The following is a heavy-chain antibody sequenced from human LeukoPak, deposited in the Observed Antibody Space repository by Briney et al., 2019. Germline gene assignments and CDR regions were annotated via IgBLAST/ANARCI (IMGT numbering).Heavy chain of an antibody. CDR1: GYTSSDYD. Sequence: ASVKVSCKASGYTSSDYDINWVRQAAGQGLGWMGWMNPITGSTGYVQKFRGRIIMTRDTSITTAFMELTSLTSDDTAIYYCARVKRFPTVWFDPWGQGTLVSVSS. V-gene: IGHV1-8*01. CDR3: ARVKRFPTVWFDP. J-gene: IGHJ5*02. CDR2: MNPITGST. D-gene: IGHD3-10*01.